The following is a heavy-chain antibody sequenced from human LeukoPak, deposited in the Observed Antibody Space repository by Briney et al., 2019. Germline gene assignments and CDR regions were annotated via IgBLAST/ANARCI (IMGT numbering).Heavy chain of an antibody. D-gene: IGHD5-18*01. CDR1: GGSISSGNYY. CDR3: ARGYTPMARIAFDI. J-gene: IGHJ3*02. Sequence: SETLSLTCTVSGGSISSGNYYWSWSRQPAGKGLEWSGRIYTSGSTDYNPSVKSRVTISVDTSKNQFSLKLSSVTAADTAVYYCARGYTPMARIAFDIWGQGTMVTVSS. CDR2: IYTSGST. V-gene: IGHV4-61*02.